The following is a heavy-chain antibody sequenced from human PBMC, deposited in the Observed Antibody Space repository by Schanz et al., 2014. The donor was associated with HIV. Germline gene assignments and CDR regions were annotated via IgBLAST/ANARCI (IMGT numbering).Heavy chain of an antibody. CDR1: GFTFSSYA. V-gene: IGHV3-23*01. J-gene: IGHJ5*02. CDR3: AREYYSRNWNWFDP. D-gene: IGHD6-13*01. CDR2: ISGSGGST. Sequence: EVQLLESGGGLVQPGGSLRLSCAASGFTFSSYAMSWVRQAAGKGLEWVSVISGSGGSTYYADSVKGRFTVSRDNSKNMLYLQMNSLRAEDTAVYYCAREYYSRNWNWFDPWGQGTLVTVSS.